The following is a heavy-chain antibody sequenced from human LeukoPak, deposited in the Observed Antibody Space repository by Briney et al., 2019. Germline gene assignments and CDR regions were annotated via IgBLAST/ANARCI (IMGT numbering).Heavy chain of an antibody. CDR2: IKQDGSEK. CDR1: GFTFSNYW. V-gene: IGHV3-7*01. D-gene: IGHD3-16*02. CDR3: AGGFGVMITFGGVIVL. J-gene: IGHJ4*02. Sequence: GGSLRLSCAASGFTFSNYWMNWVRQAPGKGLEWVANIKQDGSEKYYVDSVKGRFTISRDNAKNSLYLQMNSLRAEDTAVYYCAGGFGVMITFGGVIVLWGQGTLVTVSS.